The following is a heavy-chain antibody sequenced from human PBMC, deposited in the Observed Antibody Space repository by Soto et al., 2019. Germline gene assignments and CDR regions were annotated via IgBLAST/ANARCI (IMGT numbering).Heavy chain of an antibody. CDR1: GGSISSYY. V-gene: IGHV4-59*01. D-gene: IGHD3-10*01. CDR2: IYYSGST. J-gene: IGHJ4*02. CDR3: ARAPTYYYGSGSSEFDY. Sequence: SETLSLTCTVSGGSISSYYWSWIRQPPGKGLEWIGYIYYSGSTNYNPSLKSRVTISVDTSKNQFSLKLSSVTAADTAGYYCARAPTYYYGSGSSEFDYWGQGTLVTVSS.